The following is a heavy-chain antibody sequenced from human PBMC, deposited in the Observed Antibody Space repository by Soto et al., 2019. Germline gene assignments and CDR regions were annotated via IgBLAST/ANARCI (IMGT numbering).Heavy chain of an antibody. CDR2: ISYDGKVA. J-gene: IGHJ4*02. D-gene: IGHD1-1*01. Sequence: QVQLVESGGGVVQPGRSLRLSCAASGFTFSSYGMHWVRQAPGKGLEWVTVISYDGKVAYYADSVKGRFTISRDNSMNTLYLQMNSLRTEDTAMYYCAKEGPITNWYFDYWGQGTLVTVSS. V-gene: IGHV3-30*18. CDR3: AKEGPITNWYFDY. CDR1: GFTFSSYG.